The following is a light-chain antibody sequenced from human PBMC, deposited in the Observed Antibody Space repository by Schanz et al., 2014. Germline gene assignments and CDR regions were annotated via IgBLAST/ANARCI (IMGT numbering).Light chain of an antibody. CDR3: QQYDSYPWT. CDR2: QAS. Sequence: DIQMTQSPSTLSASVGDRVAITCRASQSVHIWLAWYQQKPGKAPKVLIYQASSLESGVPSRFSGSGSGTEFTLTISSLQPDDFATYYCQQYDSYPWTFGQGTKVEIK. CDR1: QSVHIW. J-gene: IGKJ1*01. V-gene: IGKV1-5*03.